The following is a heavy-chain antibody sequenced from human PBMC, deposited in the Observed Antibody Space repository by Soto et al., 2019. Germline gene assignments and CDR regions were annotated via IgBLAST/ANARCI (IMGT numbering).Heavy chain of an antibody. V-gene: IGHV4-59*01. CDR3: ARRSGWYYYYYMDV. D-gene: IGHD6-19*01. CDR1: GGSISSYY. Sequence: SETLSLTCTVSGGSISSYYWSWIRQPPGKGLEWIGYIYYSGSTNYNPSLKSRVTISVDTSKNQFSLKLSSVTAADTAVYYCARRSGWYYYYYMDVRGKGTTVTVSS. CDR2: IYYSGST. J-gene: IGHJ6*03.